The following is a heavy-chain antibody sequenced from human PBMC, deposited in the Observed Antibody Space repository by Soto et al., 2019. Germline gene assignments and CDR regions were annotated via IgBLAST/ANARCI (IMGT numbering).Heavy chain of an antibody. CDR3: ASVTFGGVVLAH. V-gene: IGHV4-59*01. CDR1: ADSFSKYY. D-gene: IGHD3-16*01. J-gene: IGHJ4*02. CDR2: IYFNGNT. Sequence: PSETLSLTCSVSADSFSKYYWTWIRQPPGEGLEWIAYIYFNGNTNYNPSLKGRVTIAIDPSKKQFSLNLSSVTAADTAVYYCASVTFGGVVLAHWVQGTLVTVSS.